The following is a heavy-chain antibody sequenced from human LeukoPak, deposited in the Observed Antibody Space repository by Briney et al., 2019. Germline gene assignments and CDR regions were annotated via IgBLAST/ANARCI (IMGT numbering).Heavy chain of an antibody. V-gene: IGHV4-30-4*01. Sequence: SQTLSLTCTVSGGSISSGDYYWSWIRQPPGKGLAWIGYIYYSGSTYYNPSLKSRVTISVDTSKNQFSLKLSSVTAADTAVYYCARSGTMTTVTTRAFDIWGQGTMVTVSS. D-gene: IGHD4-17*01. CDR3: ARSGTMTTVTTRAFDI. CDR1: GGSISSGDYY. CDR2: IYYSGST. J-gene: IGHJ3*02.